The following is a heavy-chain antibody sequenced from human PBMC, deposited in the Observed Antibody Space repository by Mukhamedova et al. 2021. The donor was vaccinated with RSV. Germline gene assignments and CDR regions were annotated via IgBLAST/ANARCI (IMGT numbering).Heavy chain of an antibody. CDR3: TTDLRAPIDY. V-gene: IGHV3-15*01. Sequence: GLEWVGRIKSKTDGGTTDYAAPVKGRFTISRDDSKNTLYLQMNSLKTEDTAVYYCTTDLRAPIDYWGQGTLVTVSS. CDR2: IKSKTDGGTT. J-gene: IGHJ4*02.